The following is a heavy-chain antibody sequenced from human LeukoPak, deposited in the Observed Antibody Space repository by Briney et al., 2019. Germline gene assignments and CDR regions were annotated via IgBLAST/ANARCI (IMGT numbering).Heavy chain of an antibody. J-gene: IGHJ4*02. CDR1: GFTFSSYW. Sequence: PGGSLRLSCAASGFTFSSYWMHWVRQTPGKGLVWVSRINTDGSSTSYADSVKGRFTISRDNAKNTLYLQMNSLRAEDTAVYYCARDLRYCSSTSCYDPNFDYWGQGALVTVSS. CDR3: ARDLRYCSSTSCYDPNFDY. CDR2: INTDGSST. D-gene: IGHD2-2*01. V-gene: IGHV3-74*01.